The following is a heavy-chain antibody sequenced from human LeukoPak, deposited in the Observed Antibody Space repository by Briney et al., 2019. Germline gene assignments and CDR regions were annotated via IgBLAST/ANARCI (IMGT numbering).Heavy chain of an antibody. D-gene: IGHD2-8*01. CDR3: ARSNNCTYGVCSVVSIYYGMDF. J-gene: IGHJ6*02. CDR2: FNPITGAT. Sequence: ASGKVSCKASTYTFTGYYMHWVRQAPGHGLEWMGWFNPITGATNYAQKFQGRVTKTRDTSISTVYMELTRLKSDDTAVYYCARSNNCTYGVCSVVSIYYGMDFWGQGTTVTVSS. V-gene: IGHV1-2*02. CDR1: TYTFTGYY.